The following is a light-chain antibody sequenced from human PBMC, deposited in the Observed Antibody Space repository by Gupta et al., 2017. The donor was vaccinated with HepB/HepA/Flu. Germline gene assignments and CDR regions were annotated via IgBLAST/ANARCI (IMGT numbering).Light chain of an antibody. CDR2: DVT. CDR1: DNDIGYYNY. CDR3: CSYAGSYTYV. V-gene: IGLV2-11*01. J-gene: IGLJ1*01. Sequence: QSALTQPRSVSGSPGQSVTISCTGTDNDIGYYNYVSWYQHHPGKAPKLMISDVTDRPSGVPDRFSGSKSGNTASLTISGLQADVEADYYCCSYAGSYTYVFGTGSKVTVL.